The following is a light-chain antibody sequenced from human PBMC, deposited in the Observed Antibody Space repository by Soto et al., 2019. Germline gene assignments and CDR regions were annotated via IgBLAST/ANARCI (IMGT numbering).Light chain of an antibody. J-gene: IGLJ2*01. CDR3: SSYTSSSTVVV. Sequence: QSALTQPASVSGSPGQSITISCTGTSSDVGDYNYVSWYQHHPGEAPKLMIYDVSSRPSGVSNRFSGSKSGNTASLTISGLQAEDEADYYCSSYTSSSTVVVFGGGTQLTVL. CDR1: SSDVGDYNY. V-gene: IGLV2-14*03. CDR2: DVS.